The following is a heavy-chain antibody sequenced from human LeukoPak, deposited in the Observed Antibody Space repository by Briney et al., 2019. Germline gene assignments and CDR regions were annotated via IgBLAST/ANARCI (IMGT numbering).Heavy chain of an antibody. V-gene: IGHV5-51*01. Sequence: GESLKISCKGFGYIFTNYWTAWVRQMPGKGLEWMGIIYPADSDTRYSPSFQGQVTISADKSTSTAYLQWSSLKASDTAMYYCARSGYSGYETDYWGQGTLVTVSS. J-gene: IGHJ4*02. CDR1: GYIFTNYW. CDR2: IYPADSDT. CDR3: ARSGYSGYETDY. D-gene: IGHD5-12*01.